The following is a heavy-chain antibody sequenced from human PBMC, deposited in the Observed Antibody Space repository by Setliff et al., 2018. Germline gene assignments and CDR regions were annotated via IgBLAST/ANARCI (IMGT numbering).Heavy chain of an antibody. J-gene: IGHJ4*02. CDR2: INANTGGT. Sequence: GASVKVSCKTSGYIFTNYYIHWVRQAPGQGLEWMGWINANTGGTREVQKFQGRVTITRDTSNSTDYMDLSRLTSDDTAVYYCAREVLSTVVAWDYWGQGTLVTVSS. CDR3: AREVLSTVVAWDY. CDR1: GYIFTNYY. D-gene: IGHD4-17*01. V-gene: IGHV1-2*02.